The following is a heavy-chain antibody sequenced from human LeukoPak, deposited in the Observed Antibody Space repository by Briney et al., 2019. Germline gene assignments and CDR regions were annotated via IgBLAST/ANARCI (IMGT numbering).Heavy chain of an antibody. CDR2: ISGSGGST. V-gene: IGHV3-23*01. Sequence: GGSLRLSCAASGFTFSSYAMSWVRQAPGKGLEWVSAISGSGGSTYYADSVKGRFTISRDNSKNTLYLQMNGLRAEDTAVYYCAKPLYYYDSSGYYYWDQGTLVTVSS. J-gene: IGHJ4*02. D-gene: IGHD3-22*01. CDR3: AKPLYYYDSSGYYY. CDR1: GFTFSSYA.